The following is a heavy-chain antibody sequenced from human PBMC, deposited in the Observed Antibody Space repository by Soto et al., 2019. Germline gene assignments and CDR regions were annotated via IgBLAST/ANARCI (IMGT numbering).Heavy chain of an antibody. V-gene: IGHV3-30-3*01. J-gene: IGHJ5*02. CDR1: GFTFSSYA. CDR3: ARDTHYYDSSGYYYIYNWFDP. D-gene: IGHD3-22*01. CDR2: ISYDGSNK. Sequence: VQLVESGGGVVQPGRSLRLSCAASGFTFSSYAMHWVRQAPGKGLEWVAVISYDGSNKYYADSVKGRFTISRDNSKNTLYLQMNSLRAEDTAVYYCARDTHYYDSSGYYYIYNWFDPWGQGTLVTVSS.